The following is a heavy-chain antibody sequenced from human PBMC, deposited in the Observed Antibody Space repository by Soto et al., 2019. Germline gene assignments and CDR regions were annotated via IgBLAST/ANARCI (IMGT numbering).Heavy chain of an antibody. CDR1: GFTFNYYP. D-gene: IGHD6-19*01. CDR2: ISFDGSNK. CDR3: ARLPGALVAVLYIYPLDGREPLSDVDV. J-gene: IGHJ6*02. V-gene: IGHV3-30-3*01. Sequence: QMELVESGGGVVQPGASLRLSCAASGFTFNYYPMHWVRQTPGKGLEWVAVISFDGSNKYYADSVKGRFTISRDNSKNMLYLQMNRVRPEEAAVYYCARLPGALVAVLYIYPLDGREPLSDVDVWGQGTTVSVSS.